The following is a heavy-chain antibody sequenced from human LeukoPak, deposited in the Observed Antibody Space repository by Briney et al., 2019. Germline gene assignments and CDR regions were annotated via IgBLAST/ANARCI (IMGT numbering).Heavy chain of an antibody. CDR1: GFTFSSYA. CDR3: AKDLTLLWFGEHLRYYGMDV. CDR2: ISGSGGST. J-gene: IGHJ6*04. V-gene: IGHV3-23*01. D-gene: IGHD3-10*01. Sequence: GGSLRLSCAASGFTFSSYAMSWVRQAPGKGLEWVSAISGSGGSTYYADSVKGRFTISRDNSKNTLYLQMNSLRAEDTAVYYCAKDLTLLWFGEHLRYYGMDVWGKGTTVTVSP.